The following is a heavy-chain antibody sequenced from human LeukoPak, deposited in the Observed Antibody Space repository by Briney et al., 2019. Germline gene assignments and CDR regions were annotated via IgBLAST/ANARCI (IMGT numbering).Heavy chain of an antibody. CDR1: GFTFSIYA. J-gene: IGHJ4*02. CDR3: AREGPGIVGATFDY. CDR2: ISGSGVST. V-gene: IGHV3-23*01. D-gene: IGHD1-26*01. Sequence: GGSLRLSCAASGFTFSIYAMSWVRQAPGKGLEWVSYISGSGVSTYYADSVKGRFTISRDNSKNTLYLQMNSLRAEDTAVYYCAREGPGIVGATFDYWGQGTLVTVSS.